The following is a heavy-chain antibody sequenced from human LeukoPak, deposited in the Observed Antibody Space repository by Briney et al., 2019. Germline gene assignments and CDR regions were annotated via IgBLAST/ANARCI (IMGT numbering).Heavy chain of an antibody. D-gene: IGHD2-2*01. J-gene: IGHJ4*02. CDR2: ISSSSSYI. V-gene: IGHV3-21*01. Sequence: GRSLRLSCVASGFTFSSYSMNWVRQAPGKGLEWVSSISSSSSYIYYADSVKGRFTISRDNAKNSLYLQMNSLRAEDTAVYYCARGPPSGCSSTSCYLNYWGQGTLVTVSS. CDR1: GFTFSSYS. CDR3: ARGPPSGCSSTSCYLNY.